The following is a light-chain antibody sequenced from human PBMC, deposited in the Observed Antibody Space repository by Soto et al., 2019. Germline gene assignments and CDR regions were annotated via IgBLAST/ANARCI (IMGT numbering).Light chain of an antibody. CDR3: QQYNKWPLIT. CDR2: GAS. J-gene: IGKJ5*01. CDR1: QSVSSN. Sequence: ENVLTQSPGTLSLSPGERATLSCRASQSVSSNLAWYRQKPGQAPRLLIYGASTRATGTPARFSGSGSGTEFTLIISSLQSEDFALYYCQQYNKWPLITFGQGTRLEIK. V-gene: IGKV3D-15*01.